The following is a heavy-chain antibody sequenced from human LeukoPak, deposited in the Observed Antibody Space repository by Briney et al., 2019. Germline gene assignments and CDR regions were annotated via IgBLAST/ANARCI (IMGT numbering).Heavy chain of an antibody. D-gene: IGHD3-10*01. J-gene: IGHJ6*02. Sequence: SETLSLTCAVYGGSFSGYYWSWIRQPPGKGLEWIGEINHSGSTNYNPSLKSRVTISVDTSKNQFSLKLSSVTAADTAVYYCAREGYYGSGSYSLMDVWGQGTTVTVSS. CDR1: GGSFSGYY. CDR3: AREGYYGSGSYSLMDV. V-gene: IGHV4-34*01. CDR2: INHSGST.